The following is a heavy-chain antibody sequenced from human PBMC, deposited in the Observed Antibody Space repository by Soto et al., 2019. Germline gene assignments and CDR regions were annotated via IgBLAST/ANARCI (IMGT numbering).Heavy chain of an antibody. CDR1: GGTFSSYS. CDR3: ARDGGRHSGGIDY. CDR2: IIPSSGTA. V-gene: IGHV1-69*01. D-gene: IGHD1-26*01. Sequence: QVQLVQSGAEVKKPGSSVKVSCKASGGTFSSYSINWVRQAPGQGLVWMGEIIPSSGTANYAQKFQGRVTTTADESTSTAYMELSSLRSEDTAGYYCARDGGRHSGGIDYWGQGTLVTVSS. J-gene: IGHJ4*02.